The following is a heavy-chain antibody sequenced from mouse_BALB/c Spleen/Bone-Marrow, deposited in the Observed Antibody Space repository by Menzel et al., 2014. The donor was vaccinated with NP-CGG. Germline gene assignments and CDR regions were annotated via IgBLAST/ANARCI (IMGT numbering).Heavy chain of an antibody. CDR1: GFTFSSYA. CDR3: ARSLYDYDAMDY. CDR2: ISSGGSYT. J-gene: IGHJ4*01. D-gene: IGHD1-1*01. V-gene: IGHV5-9-3*01. Sequence: EVQRVESGGGLVKPGGSLKLSCAASGFTFSSYAMSWVRQTPEKRLEWVATISSGGSYTYYADSGKGRLTISRDNAKNTLCLQMSSLRSEDTAMYYCARSLYDYDAMDYWGQGTSVTVSS.